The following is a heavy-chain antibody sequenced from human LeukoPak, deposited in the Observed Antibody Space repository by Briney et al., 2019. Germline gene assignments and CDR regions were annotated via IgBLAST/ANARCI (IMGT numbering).Heavy chain of an antibody. J-gene: IGHJ6*02. D-gene: IGHD5-18*01. Sequence: SETLSLTCTVSGGSISSSSYYWGWIRQPPGKGLEWIGSIYYSGSTYYNPSLKSRVTISVDTSKNQFSLKLSSVTAADTAVYYCARHRSRGYSYGYIGWYCYYGMDVWGQGTTVTVSS. CDR1: GGSISSSSYY. V-gene: IGHV4-39*01. CDR2: IYYSGST. CDR3: ARHRSRGYSYGYIGWYCYYGMDV.